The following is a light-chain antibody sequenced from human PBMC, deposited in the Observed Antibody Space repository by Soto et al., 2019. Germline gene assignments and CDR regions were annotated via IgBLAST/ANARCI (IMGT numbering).Light chain of an antibody. CDR2: KAS. CDR1: QTISSW. V-gene: IGKV1-5*03. J-gene: IGKJ1*01. CDR3: QHYNSYSEA. Sequence: DIQMTQSPSTLSGSVGDRVTITCRASQTISSWLAWYQQKPGKAPKLLIYKASTLKSGVPSRFSVSGSGTEFTLTISSLQTYEFATYYCQHYNSYSEAFGQGTKVELK.